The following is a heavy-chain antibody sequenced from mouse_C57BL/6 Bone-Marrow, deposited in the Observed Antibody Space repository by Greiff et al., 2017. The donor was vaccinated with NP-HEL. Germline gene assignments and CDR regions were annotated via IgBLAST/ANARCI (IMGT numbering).Heavy chain of an antibody. Sequence: VQLQQSGAELVRPGASVTLSCKASGYTFTDYEMHWVKQTPVHGLEWIGAIDPETGGTAYNQKFKGKAILTADKSSSTAYMELRSLTSEDSAVYYCTRGGGGALFAYWGQGTLVTVSA. J-gene: IGHJ3*01. CDR2: IDPETGGT. D-gene: IGHD1-1*02. CDR3: TRGGGGALFAY. V-gene: IGHV1-15*01. CDR1: GYTFTDYE.